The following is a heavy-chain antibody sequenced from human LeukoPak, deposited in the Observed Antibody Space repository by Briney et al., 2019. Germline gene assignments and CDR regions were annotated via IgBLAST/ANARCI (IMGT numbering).Heavy chain of an antibody. Sequence: GGSLRLSCAASGFTFSSYAMSWVRQAPGKGLEWVSAISGSGGSTYYADSVKGRFTTSRDNSKNTLYLQMNSLRAEDTAVYYCAKDSTSGWYRTLGDDPSFDYWGQGTLVTVSS. J-gene: IGHJ4*02. V-gene: IGHV3-23*01. CDR1: GFTFSSYA. D-gene: IGHD6-19*01. CDR2: ISGSGGST. CDR3: AKDSTSGWYRTLGDDPSFDY.